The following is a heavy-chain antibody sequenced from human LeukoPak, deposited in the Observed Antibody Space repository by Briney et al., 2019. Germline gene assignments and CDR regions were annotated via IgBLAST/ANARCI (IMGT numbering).Heavy chain of an antibody. CDR3: SRDRLGGLDL. J-gene: IGHJ5*02. Sequence: PGGSLRLSCAASGFDFSTYAINWVRQAPGKGLEWVSSISTMSNYIFYGDSVKGRFTISRDNAKDSVYLQMNSLRPEDTAVYYCSRDRLGGLDLWGQGTLVTVSS. D-gene: IGHD5-12*01. V-gene: IGHV3-21*01. CDR2: ISTMSNYI. CDR1: GFDFSTYA.